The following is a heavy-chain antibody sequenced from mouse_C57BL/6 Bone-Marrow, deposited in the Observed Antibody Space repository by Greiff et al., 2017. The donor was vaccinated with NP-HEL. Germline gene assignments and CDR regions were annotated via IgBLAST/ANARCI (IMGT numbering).Heavy chain of an antibody. Sequence: EVQVVESGGGLVQPGGSLSLSCAASGFTFTDYYMSWVRQPPGQALEWLGFIRNKANGYTTEYSASVKARFTISRDNSQSILYLQMKALRAEDSATYACARLDGYSWFAYWGQGTLVTVAA. CDR2: IRNKANGYTT. J-gene: IGHJ3*01. D-gene: IGHD2-3*01. CDR1: GFTFTDYY. V-gene: IGHV7-3*01. CDR3: ARLDGYSWFAY.